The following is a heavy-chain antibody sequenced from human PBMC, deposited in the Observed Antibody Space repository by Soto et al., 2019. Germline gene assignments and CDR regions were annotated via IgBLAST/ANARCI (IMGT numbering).Heavy chain of an antibody. CDR1: GYRFSDYY. Sequence: QVQLVQSGAEVKKPGASVTVSCKPSGYRFSDYYLHWVRQAPGQGPEWMGWMNPNSGDTKYAQKFKGRVTMTRDTSVRTAFMELNWLKSDDTAVYYCARESGGATATLDYYYFYMDVWGIGTTVTVSS. V-gene: IGHV1-2*02. CDR2: MNPNSGDT. D-gene: IGHD5-12*01. CDR3: ARESGGATATLDYYYFYMDV. J-gene: IGHJ6*03.